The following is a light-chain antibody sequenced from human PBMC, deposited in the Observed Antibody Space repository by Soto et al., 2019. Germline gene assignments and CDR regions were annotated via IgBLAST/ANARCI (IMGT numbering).Light chain of an antibody. Sequence: DIHMSHSRSSLSSSVGDRFTIICRASQSISSYLNWYQQKPGKAPKLLIYKASSLESGVPSRFSGGGIGTEFSLSISSLQPDDFATYYCQQYSTYPYIFGQGTKVDIK. CDR3: QQYSTYPYI. CDR1: QSISSY. J-gene: IGKJ2*01. CDR2: KAS. V-gene: IGKV1-5*03.